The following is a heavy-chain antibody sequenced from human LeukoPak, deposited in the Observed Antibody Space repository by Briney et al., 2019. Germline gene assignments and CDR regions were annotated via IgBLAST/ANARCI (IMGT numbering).Heavy chain of an antibody. CDR2: INPSGGST. Sequence: ASVRVSCKASGYTFISYYMHWVRQAPGQGLEWMGIINPSGGSTSYAQKFQGRVTMTRDTSTSTVYMELSSLRSEDTAVYYCARGYCSGGSCYDWFDPWGQGTRVTVSS. D-gene: IGHD2-15*01. J-gene: IGHJ5*02. V-gene: IGHV1-46*01. CDR1: GYTFISYY. CDR3: ARGYCSGGSCYDWFDP.